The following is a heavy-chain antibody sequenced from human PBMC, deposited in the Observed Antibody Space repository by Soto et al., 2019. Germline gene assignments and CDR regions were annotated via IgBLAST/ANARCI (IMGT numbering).Heavy chain of an antibody. J-gene: IGHJ4*02. CDR3: ARDPTGLGDQYYFDY. D-gene: IGHD1-1*01. Sequence: QVQLVESGGGVVQPGRSLRLSCAASGFTFSSYGMHWVRQAPGKGLEWVAVIWYDGSNKYYADSGKGRFTISRDNSKNTLYLQMNSLRAEDTAVYYCARDPTGLGDQYYFDYWGQGTLVTVSS. CDR2: IWYDGSNK. V-gene: IGHV3-33*01. CDR1: GFTFSSYG.